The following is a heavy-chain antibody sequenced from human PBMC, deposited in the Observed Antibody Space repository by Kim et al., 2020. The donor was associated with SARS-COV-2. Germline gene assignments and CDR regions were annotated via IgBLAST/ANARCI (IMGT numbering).Heavy chain of an antibody. V-gene: IGHV1-3*01. CDR2: INPGDGTT. CDR3: TRDSRTTTVTTYYGVDV. CDR1: GYTFIIHA. Sequence: ASVKVSCKASGYTFIIHAMHWVRQAPGQRLEWMGWINPGDGTTTYSQKFQGRVAITRDTSASTAYMELSSLGSEDTDVYYCTRDSRTTTVTTYYGVDVWGQGTTVTVSS. D-gene: IGHD4-17*01. J-gene: IGHJ6*02.